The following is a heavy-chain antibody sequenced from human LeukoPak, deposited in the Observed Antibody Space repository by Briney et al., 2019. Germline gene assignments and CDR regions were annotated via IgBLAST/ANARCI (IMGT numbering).Heavy chain of an antibody. CDR2: IYHSGSI. CDR3: ARGVGSGYTDD. D-gene: IGHD3-22*01. Sequence: SETLSLTCTVSDFSIINGYYWGWIRQPPGKGLEWIGSIYHSGSIYYNPPLKSRVTISVDTSKNQFSLKLTSVTAADTAVYYCARGVGSGYTDDWGQGTLVTVSS. V-gene: IGHV4-38-2*02. J-gene: IGHJ4*02. CDR1: DFSIINGYY.